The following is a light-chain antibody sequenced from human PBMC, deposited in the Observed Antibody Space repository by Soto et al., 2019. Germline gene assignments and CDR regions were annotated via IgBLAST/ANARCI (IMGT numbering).Light chain of an antibody. J-gene: IGKJ4*01. CDR1: QGIRTW. V-gene: IGKV1-12*01. CDR2: AAS. Sequence: DIQMSQSPSSVSASVGDRVAITCRASQGIRTWLAWYQQKQGKAPKVLIYAASSLQSGVPSRFRGSGSGTDCTLTISRLQPEDSSTYYCQQSNSFPLTFGGGTKVDIK. CDR3: QQSNSFPLT.